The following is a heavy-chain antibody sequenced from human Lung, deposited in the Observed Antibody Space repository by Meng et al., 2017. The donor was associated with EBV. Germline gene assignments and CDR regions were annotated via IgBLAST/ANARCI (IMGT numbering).Heavy chain of an antibody. CDR1: GGSFSGYF. J-gene: IGHJ4*02. CDR3: ARGPYYYGLSAYYYY. CDR2: IDYSGST. D-gene: IGHD3-22*01. V-gene: IGHV4-34*01. Sequence: QVDVQQWGGGLLKPLETLSLTCAVYGGSFSGYFWTWIRQTPGKGLEWIGEIDYSGSTNYNPSLKSRDTISVDTSKNQFSLKLSSVAAADTAVYYCARGPYYYGLSAYYYYWGQGSLVTVSS.